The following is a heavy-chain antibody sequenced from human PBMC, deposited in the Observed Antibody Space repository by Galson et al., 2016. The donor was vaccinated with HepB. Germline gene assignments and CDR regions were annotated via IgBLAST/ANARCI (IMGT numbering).Heavy chain of an antibody. J-gene: IGHJ4*02. Sequence: SLRLSCAASGFTFSRYWMHWVRQSPGKGLVWVSRINYAGSITDYADSVKGRFTISRDNAKNTLYLQVNSLRAEDTAVYYCASLPDCSGNTCYTILDYWGQGSLV. CDR3: ASLPDCSGNTCYTILDY. V-gene: IGHV3-74*01. D-gene: IGHD2-15*01. CDR2: INYAGSIT. CDR1: GFTFSRYW.